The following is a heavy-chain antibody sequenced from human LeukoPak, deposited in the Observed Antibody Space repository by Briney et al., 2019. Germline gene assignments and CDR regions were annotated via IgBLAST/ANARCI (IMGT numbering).Heavy chain of an antibody. CDR3: ARLSPRDPYGSGSYSIDY. V-gene: IGHV4-34*01. D-gene: IGHD3-10*01. Sequence: SETLSLTCAVYGGSFSGYYWSWIRQPPGKGLEWIGEINHSGSTNYNPSLKSRVTISVDTSKNQFSLKLSSVTSADTPVYYCARLSPRDPYGSGSYSIDYWGQGTLVTVSS. CDR1: GGSFSGYY. CDR2: INHSGST. J-gene: IGHJ4*02.